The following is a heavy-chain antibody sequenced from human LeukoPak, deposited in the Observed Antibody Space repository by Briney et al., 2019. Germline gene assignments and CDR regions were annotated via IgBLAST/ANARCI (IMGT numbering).Heavy chain of an antibody. Sequence: PSETLTLTCAVYGGSFSGYYWSWMRQPPGKGLEWIGEINHSGSTNYNPSLKSRVTISVDTSKNQFSLKLSSVTAADTAVYYCARQRRRLPIDYWGQGTLVTVSS. CDR1: GGSFSGYY. J-gene: IGHJ4*02. D-gene: IGHD5-18*01. V-gene: IGHV4-34*01. CDR3: ARQRRRLPIDY. CDR2: INHSGST.